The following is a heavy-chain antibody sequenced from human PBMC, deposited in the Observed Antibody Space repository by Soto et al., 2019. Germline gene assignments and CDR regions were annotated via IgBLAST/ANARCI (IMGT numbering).Heavy chain of an antibody. V-gene: IGHV3-33*01. CDR2: IWYDGSNK. J-gene: IGHJ3*02. D-gene: IGHD3-22*01. CDR1: GFTFSSYG. CDR3: ARGDYYDSSGYPDWWAFDI. Sequence: GGSLRLSCAASGFTFSSYGMHWVRQAPGKGLEWVAVIWYDGSNKYYADSVKGRFTISRDNSKNTLYLQMNSLRAEDTAVYYCARGDYYDSSGYPDWWAFDIWGQGTMVTVSS.